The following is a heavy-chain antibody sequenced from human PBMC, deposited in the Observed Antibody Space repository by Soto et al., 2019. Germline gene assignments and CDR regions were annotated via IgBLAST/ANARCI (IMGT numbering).Heavy chain of an antibody. V-gene: IGHV4-4*02. D-gene: IGHD2-21*01. CDR2: AYHTATP. CDR3: ARARSFMWRDENYYYVMDF. CDR1: GGSISSSNW. J-gene: IGHJ6*02. Sequence: SETLSLPCTGSGGSISSSNWGGWVRQPPGKGLEGIGAAYHTATPNYNSSLEILVTISVDKSKNHCSLKLSSVSAADTAVYYCARARSFMWRDENYYYVMDFWGQGSTVTGSS.